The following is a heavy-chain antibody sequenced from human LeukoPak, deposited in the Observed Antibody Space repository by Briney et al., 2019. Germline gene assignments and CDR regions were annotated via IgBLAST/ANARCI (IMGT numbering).Heavy chain of an antibody. J-gene: IGHJ4*02. CDR2: INKDGSEK. D-gene: IGHD1-14*01. CDR1: GFNFNNYG. Sequence: PGGSLRLSCAASGFNFNNYGMHWVRQAPGQGLEWVAIINKDGSEKHYVDSVKGRFTISRDNAKNSLYLQMNSLRAEDSAVYYCARSDHGPEYWGQGTLVTVSS. CDR3: ARSDHGPEY. V-gene: IGHV3-7*01.